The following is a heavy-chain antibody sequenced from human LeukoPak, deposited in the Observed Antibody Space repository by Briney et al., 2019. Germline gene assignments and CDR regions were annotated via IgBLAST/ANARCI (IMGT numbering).Heavy chain of an antibody. D-gene: IGHD2-8*01. CDR3: AREAAHCTNGVCPLDY. V-gene: IGHV3-13*01. CDR1: GFTFSSYD. Sequence: GRSLRLSCAASGFTFSSYDFHWVRQATGKGLQWVSAIGTAGDTYYLDSVKGRFTISRENAKNSLYLQMNSLRAGDTAVYYCAREAAHCTNGVCPLDYWGQGTLVTVSS. CDR2: IGTAGDT. J-gene: IGHJ4*02.